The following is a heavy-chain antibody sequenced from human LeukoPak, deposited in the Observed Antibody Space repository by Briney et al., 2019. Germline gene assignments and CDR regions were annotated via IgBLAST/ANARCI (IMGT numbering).Heavy chain of an antibody. CDR2: IRAFNGNT. CDR1: GYTFTSYG. CDR3: AREGYSSPHFSGYYMDV. J-gene: IGHJ6*03. D-gene: IGHD6-13*01. V-gene: IGHV1-18*01. Sequence: ASVKVSFKASGYTFTSYGISWVRQAPGQGLEWMGSIRAFNGNTNYAQKLQGRVTMTTDTSTTTAYMELRSLRSDDTAVYYCAREGYSSPHFSGYYMDVWGKGTTVTVSS.